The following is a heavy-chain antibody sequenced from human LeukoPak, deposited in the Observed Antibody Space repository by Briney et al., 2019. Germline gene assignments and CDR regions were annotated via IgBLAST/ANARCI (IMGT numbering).Heavy chain of an antibody. CDR3: ARDTVVMSTPYYYYYGMDV. J-gene: IGHJ6*02. CDR2: INPDSGGT. CDR1: GYTFTGYY. Sequence: ASVKVSCKASGYTFTGYYIHWVWQAPGQGLEWMGWINPDSGGTNSAQNFQGRVTMTRDTSISTAYMELNRLRSDDTAVYYCARDTVVMSTPYYYYYGMDVWGQGTTVTVSS. D-gene: IGHD4-23*01. V-gene: IGHV1-2*02.